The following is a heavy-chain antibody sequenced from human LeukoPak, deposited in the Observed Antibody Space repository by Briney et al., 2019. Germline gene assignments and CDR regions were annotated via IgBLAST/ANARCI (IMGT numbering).Heavy chain of an antibody. Sequence: GGSLRLSCATFGFTFSSYGMTWVRQPPGKGLEWVAFITYDRGDTYYADSVKGRFTISRDSSKTTLSLQMNSLRVEDTAVYYCYTDIVTVPAPDYWGQGALVIVSS. CDR3: YTDIVTVPAPDY. D-gene: IGHD2-2*01. CDR2: ITYDRGDT. V-gene: IGHV3-30*02. J-gene: IGHJ4*02. CDR1: GFTFSSYG.